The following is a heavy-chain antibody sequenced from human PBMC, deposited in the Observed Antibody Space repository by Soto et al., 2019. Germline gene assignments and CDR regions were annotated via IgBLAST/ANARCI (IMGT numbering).Heavy chain of an antibody. CDR1: GGSFRDYY. CDR2: FNPSGST. D-gene: IGHD6-6*01. Sequence: QVQLQQWGAGLLKPSETLSLTCAVYGGSFRDYYWSWIRQPPGKGLEWMGAFNPSGSTNYKPSLKSRVTISRDTSKNQFSLKLSSVTAADTAGYFCAREQKKSSASRVLPTPANWFDPWGQGTLVTVSS. CDR3: AREQKKSSASRVLPTPANWFDP. V-gene: IGHV4-34*01. J-gene: IGHJ5*02.